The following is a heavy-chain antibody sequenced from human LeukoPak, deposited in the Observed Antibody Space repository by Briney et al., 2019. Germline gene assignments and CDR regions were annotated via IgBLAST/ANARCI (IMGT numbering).Heavy chain of an antibody. CDR2: IIPIFGTA. CDR1: GGTFSSYA. J-gene: IGHJ4*02. CDR3: ARKYNWNGGFDY. Sequence: SVKVSCKASGGTFSSYAISWVRQAPGQGLEWMGGIIPIFGTANYAQKFQGRVTITADESTSTAYMELSSLRSEDTAVYYCARKYNWNGGFDYWGQGTLVTVSS. V-gene: IGHV1-69*13. D-gene: IGHD1-1*01.